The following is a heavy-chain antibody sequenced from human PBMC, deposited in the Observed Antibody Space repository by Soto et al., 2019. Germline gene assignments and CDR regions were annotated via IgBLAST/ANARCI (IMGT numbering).Heavy chain of an antibody. Sequence: EVQLLESGGGVVQPGGSLRLSCVASGFNFKKFAMSWVRQAPGEGLAWVSGISCCGGSTSYADSVKGRFSIARDDSTNTLSLQMNNLIVEDTAQYYCAKADGEQWLLPHLDKWGQGTLFTVS. CDR2: ISCCGGST. D-gene: IGHD6-19*01. CDR1: GFNFKKFA. J-gene: IGHJ4*02. V-gene: IGHV3-23*01. CDR3: AKADGEQWLLPHLDK.